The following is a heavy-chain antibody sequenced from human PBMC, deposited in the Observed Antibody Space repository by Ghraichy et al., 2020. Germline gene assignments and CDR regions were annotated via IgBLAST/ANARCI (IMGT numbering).Heavy chain of an antibody. J-gene: IGHJ5*02. V-gene: IGHV4-39*01. CDR2: ISYSGNT. CDR1: GGSITTSYYY. Sequence: SETLSLTCTVSGGSITTSYYYWGWIRQPPGKGLEWIGTISYSGNTCYNPSLKSRVTISVATSKNQFSLNLSSVTAADTVLYYCARRSYCSGGSCNWFDPWGQGCLVTVSS. D-gene: IGHD2-15*01. CDR3: ARRSYCSGGSCNWFDP.